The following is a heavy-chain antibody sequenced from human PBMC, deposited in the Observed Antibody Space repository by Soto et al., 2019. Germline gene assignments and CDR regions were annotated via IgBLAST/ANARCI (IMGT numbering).Heavy chain of an antibody. CDR3: ARASGYNWFDP. D-gene: IGHD3-22*01. CDR1: GGSISSGDYY. V-gene: IGHV4-30-4*02. J-gene: IGHJ5*02. CDR2: IYYSGST. Sequence: SETLSLTCTVSGGSISSGDYYWSWIRQPPGKGLEWIGYIYYSGSTYYNPSLKSRVTISVDTSKKQFSLKLSSVTAADTAVYYCARASGYNWFDPWGQGTLVTVSS.